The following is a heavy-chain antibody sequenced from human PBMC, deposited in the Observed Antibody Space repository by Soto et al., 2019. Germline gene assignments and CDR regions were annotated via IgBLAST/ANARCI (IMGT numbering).Heavy chain of an antibody. CDR3: ARDGIAAAGFPLPYYYYGMDV. J-gene: IGHJ6*02. CDR1: GFTFSSYG. V-gene: IGHV3-33*01. D-gene: IGHD6-13*01. CDR2: IWYDGSNK. Sequence: GGSLRLSCAASGFTFSSYGMHWVRQAPGKGLEWVAVIWYDGSNKYYADSVKGRFTISRDNSKNTLYLQMNSLRAEDTAVYYCARDGIAAAGFPLPYYYYGMDVWGQGTTVTVSS.